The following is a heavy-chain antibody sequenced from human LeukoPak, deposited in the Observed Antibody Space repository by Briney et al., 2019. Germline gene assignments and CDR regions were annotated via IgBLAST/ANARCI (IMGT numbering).Heavy chain of an antibody. J-gene: IGHJ4*02. Sequence: GGSLRLSCAASGFTFSSYSMNWVRQAPGKGLEWVSYISSSSSTIYYADSVKGRFTISRDNAKNSLYLQMNSLRAEGTAVYYCARAWAGNYFDYWGQGTLVTVSS. CDR2: ISSSSSTI. CDR3: ARAWAGNYFDY. D-gene: IGHD6-19*01. CDR1: GFTFSSYS. V-gene: IGHV3-48*01.